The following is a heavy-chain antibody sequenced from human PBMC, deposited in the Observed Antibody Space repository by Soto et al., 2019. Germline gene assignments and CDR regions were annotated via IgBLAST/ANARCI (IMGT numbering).Heavy chain of an antibody. V-gene: IGHV3-13*05. Sequence: ELQLVESGGGLVQPGGSLRLSCEASGFTFRNYDMHWVRQGTGKCLEWVSGISAAGDPDYADSVEGRFTISRENAQNSFFLQMTSLRVGDTAVYYCARTDRDFYGLDVWGQGTTVIVSS. J-gene: IGHJ6*02. CDR2: ISAAGDP. CDR3: ARTDRDFYGLDV. CDR1: GFTFRNYD.